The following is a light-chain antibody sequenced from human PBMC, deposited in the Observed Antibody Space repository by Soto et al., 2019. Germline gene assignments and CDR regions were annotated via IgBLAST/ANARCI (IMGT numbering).Light chain of an antibody. V-gene: IGLV2-14*01. J-gene: IGLJ2*01. CDR1: SSDVGGYNY. Sequence: QSALTQPASVSGSPGQSITISCTGTSSDVGGYNYVSWYQQHPGKAPKLMIYGVSNRPSGVSNRVSGSKSGNTASLTISGRQAEDDADYYCGSYASGSSLVLVGGGTQRTGL. CDR2: GVS. CDR3: GSYASGSSLVL.